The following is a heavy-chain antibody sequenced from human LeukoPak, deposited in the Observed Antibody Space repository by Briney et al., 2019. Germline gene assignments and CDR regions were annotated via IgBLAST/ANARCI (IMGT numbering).Heavy chain of an antibody. CDR3: AKDVRYCSGGSCYKWDWFDP. J-gene: IGHJ5*02. D-gene: IGHD2-15*01. CDR2: ISGSGGST. V-gene: IGHV3-23*01. Sequence: GGSLRLSCTASGFTFNNYFMSWVRQAPGKGLEWVSAISGSGGSTYYADSVKGRFTISRDNSKNTLYLQMNSLRAGDTAVYYCAKDVRYCSGGSCYKWDWFDPWGQGTLVTVSS. CDR1: GFTFNNYF.